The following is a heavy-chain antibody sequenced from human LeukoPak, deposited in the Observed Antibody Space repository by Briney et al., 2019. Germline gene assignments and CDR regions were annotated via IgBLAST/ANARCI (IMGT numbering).Heavy chain of an antibody. CDR1: GYTFTSYG. CDR3: ARDNHRSSWSWFDP. D-gene: IGHD6-13*01. Sequence: EASVKVSFKASGYTFTSYGISWLRQAPGQGLEWMGWISAYNGNTKYAQDFQGRVTMTTDTSTSTAYMELRSLRSDDTAVYHCARDNHRSSWSWFDPWGQGTLVTVSS. J-gene: IGHJ5*02. CDR2: ISAYNGNT. V-gene: IGHV1-18*01.